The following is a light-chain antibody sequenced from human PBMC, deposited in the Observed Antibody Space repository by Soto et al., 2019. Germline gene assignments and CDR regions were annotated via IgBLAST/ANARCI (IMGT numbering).Light chain of an antibody. CDR2: LGS. CDR1: QSLLHSNGYNY. V-gene: IGKV2-28*01. Sequence: VMTQSPLSLPVTPGEPASISCRSSQSLLHSNGYNYLDWYLQKPGQSPQLLIYLGSSRASGVPDRFSGSGSGTDFTLKISRVEAEDVGVYFCMQALQTPLTFGGGTKVEIK. CDR3: MQALQTPLT. J-gene: IGKJ4*01.